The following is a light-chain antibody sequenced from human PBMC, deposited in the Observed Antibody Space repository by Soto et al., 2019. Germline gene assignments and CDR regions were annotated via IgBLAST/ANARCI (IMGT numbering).Light chain of an antibody. CDR3: GSFAGPVWV. J-gene: IGLJ3*02. CDR2: EVT. CDR1: SSDVGGYNY. V-gene: IGLV2-8*01. Sequence: QSVLTQPPSASGSPGQSVTISCTGTSSDVGGYNYVSWYQQHPGKAPKVMIYEVTKRPSGVPDRFSGSKAGNTASLTVFGLQAEDEANYYCGSFAGPVWVFGGGTKVTVL.